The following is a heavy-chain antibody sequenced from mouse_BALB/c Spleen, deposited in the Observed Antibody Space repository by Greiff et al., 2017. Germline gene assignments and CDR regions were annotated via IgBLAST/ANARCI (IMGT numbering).Heavy chain of an antibody. V-gene: IGHV3-1*02. Sequence: EVKLVESGPDLVKPSQSLSLTCTVTGYSITSGYSWHWIRQFPGNKLAWMGYIHYSGSTNYNPSLKSRISITRDTSKNQFFLQLNSVTTEDTATYYCARPDDYGSSYGVYWYFDVWGAGTTVTVSS. CDR2: IHYSGST. CDR3: ARPDDYGSSYGVYWYFDV. D-gene: IGHD1-1*01. J-gene: IGHJ1*01. CDR1: GYSITSGYS.